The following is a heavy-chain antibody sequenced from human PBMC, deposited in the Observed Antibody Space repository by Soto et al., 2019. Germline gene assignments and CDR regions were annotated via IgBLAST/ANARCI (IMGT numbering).Heavy chain of an antibody. D-gene: IGHD3-3*01. J-gene: IGHJ6*02. CDR2: MDPNSGST. V-gene: IGHV1-8*01. CDR3: ARERKFDFWRKGLDV. CDR1: GYTFTTYD. Sequence: QAQLVQSGAEVRKPGASVKFSCKASGYTFTTYDINWVRQAPGQGLEWLGWMDPNSGSTGYAQNFQGRITMTRNISINTAHMELSSLQSEDTAVYYCARERKFDFWRKGLDVWGQGTTVTVSS.